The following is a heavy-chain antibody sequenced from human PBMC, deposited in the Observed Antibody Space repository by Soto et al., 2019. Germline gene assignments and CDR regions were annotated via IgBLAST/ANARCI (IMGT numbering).Heavy chain of an antibody. CDR3: AMVDNYVTPTPQDV. CDR1: GYIFVNYG. Sequence: QVLLVQSGDEVRKPGSSVKVSCKASGYIFVNYGIAWVRQAPGQGLEWMGGISPYSGNTHYASKVQGRLTMTTDTSTSTADMDQGSLPTVDTAVYYCAMVDNYVTPTPQDVWGQGTTVTVSS. D-gene: IGHD3-16*01. J-gene: IGHJ6*02. V-gene: IGHV1-18*01. CDR2: ISPYSGNT.